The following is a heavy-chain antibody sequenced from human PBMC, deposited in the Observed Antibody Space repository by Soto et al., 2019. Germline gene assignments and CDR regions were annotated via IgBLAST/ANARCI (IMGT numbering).Heavy chain of an antibody. D-gene: IGHD3-22*01. J-gene: IGHJ3*02. CDR1: GYTFTTND. CDR3: ARPLVPDSTDPFDM. V-gene: IGHV1-8*01. Sequence: QVHLVQSGAEVKKPGASVKVSCKASGYTFTTNDINWVRQATGQGLEWIGWMNPISGNTGYAHKFRGRVTLTRDTSISTAYMEMSSLRSEDTAVYYCARPLVPDSTDPFDMWGQGTMVTVSS. CDR2: MNPISGNT.